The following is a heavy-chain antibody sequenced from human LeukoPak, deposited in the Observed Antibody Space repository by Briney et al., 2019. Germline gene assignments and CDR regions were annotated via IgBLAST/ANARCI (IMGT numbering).Heavy chain of an antibody. V-gene: IGHV3-30*04. CDR1: GFTFSSYA. D-gene: IGHD3-22*01. J-gene: IGHJ4*02. CDR3: ASIVVVIS. Sequence: PGGSLRLSCAASGFTFSSYAMHWVRQAPGKGLEWVAVISYDGSNKYYADSVKGRFTISRDNSKNTLYLQMNSLRAEDTAVYYCASIVVVISWGQGTLVTVSS. CDR2: ISYDGSNK.